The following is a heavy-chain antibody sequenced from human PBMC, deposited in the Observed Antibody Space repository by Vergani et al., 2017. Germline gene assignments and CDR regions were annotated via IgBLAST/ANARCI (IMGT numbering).Heavy chain of an antibody. CDR1: GFSLSTRGMR. CDR2: IDWDDDK. J-gene: IGHJ6*02. V-gene: IGHV2-70*04. Sequence: QVTLQESGPALVKPTQTLTLTCTFSGFSLSTRGMRVSWIRQPPGKALEWLARIDWDDDKFYSTSLKTRLTISKDTSKNQVVLTMTNMDPVDTATYYCARIPDYKYGMDVWGQGTTVTVSS. CDR3: ARIPDYKYGMDV. D-gene: IGHD5-12*01.